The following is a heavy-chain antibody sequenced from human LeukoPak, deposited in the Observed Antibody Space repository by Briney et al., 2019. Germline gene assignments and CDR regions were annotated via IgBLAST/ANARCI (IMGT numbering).Heavy chain of an antibody. CDR3: ARGLKASSWYDY. Sequence: ASVKVSCKASGYTFTSYDINWVRRATGQGLEWMGWMNPNSGNTGYAQKFQGRVTMTRNTSISTAYMELSSLRSEDTAVYYCARGLKASSWYDYWGRGTLVTVSS. CDR2: MNPNSGNT. CDR1: GYTFTSYD. J-gene: IGHJ4*02. D-gene: IGHD6-13*01. V-gene: IGHV1-8*01.